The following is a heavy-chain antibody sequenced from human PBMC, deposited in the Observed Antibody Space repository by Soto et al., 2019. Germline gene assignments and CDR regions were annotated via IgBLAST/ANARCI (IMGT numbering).Heavy chain of an antibody. CDR1: GGSISSYY. V-gene: IGHV4-59*01. Sequence: QVQLQESGPGLVNPSETLSLTCTVSGGSISSYYWSWIRQPPGTGPEWIGYNYYSGSTNYNPSLKHQLTKSVDTSNNHSPLNPSPVAPADTAVYYSGRGHSGSYRTGEGYSSGMDVWGHGTTVIVSS. CDR3: GRGHSGSYRTGEGYSSGMDV. D-gene: IGHD1-26*01. CDR2: NYYSGST. J-gene: IGHJ6*02.